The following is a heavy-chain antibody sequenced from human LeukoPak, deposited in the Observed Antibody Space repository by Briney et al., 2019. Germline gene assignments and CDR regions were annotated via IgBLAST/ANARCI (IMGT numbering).Heavy chain of an antibody. CDR1: GYTFTSYG. CDR3: ARARYSYGITDFDY. Sequence: ASVKVSCKASGYTFTSYGISWVRQAPGQGLEWMGWISAYNGNTNYAQKLQGRVTMTTDTSTSTAYMELRSLRSDDTAVYYCARARYSYGITDFDYWGQGTLVTVSS. J-gene: IGHJ4*02. V-gene: IGHV1-18*01. CDR2: ISAYNGNT. D-gene: IGHD5-18*01.